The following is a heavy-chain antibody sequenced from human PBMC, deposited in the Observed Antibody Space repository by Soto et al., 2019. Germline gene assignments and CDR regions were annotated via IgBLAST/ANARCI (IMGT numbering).Heavy chain of an antibody. Sequence: SETLPLTCAVYGGSFGGYYWSWISQTPGKGLEWIGEINHSGSTNYNPSLKSRVTISVDTSKNQFSLKLSSVTAADTAVYYCARARRNGYYYYYMDVWGKGTTVTVSS. D-gene: IGHD6-6*01. CDR1: GGSFGGYY. CDR2: INHSGST. J-gene: IGHJ6*03. CDR3: ARARRNGYYYYYMDV. V-gene: IGHV4-34*01.